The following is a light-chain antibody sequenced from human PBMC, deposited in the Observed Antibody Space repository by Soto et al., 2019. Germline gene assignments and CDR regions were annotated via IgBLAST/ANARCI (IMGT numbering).Light chain of an antibody. V-gene: IGLV1-44*01. CDR2: DDG. CDR3: AAWDDGLEGLL. J-gene: IGLJ2*01. Sequence: QSVLTQPPSASGTPGXRXXXSCSGGSSSIGRNPVSWYQQLPGTAPKVVIYDDGERPSGVPDRFSGSKSGTSASLAISGLQSEDEADYYCAAWDDGLEGLLFGGGTKLTVL. CDR1: SSSIGRNP.